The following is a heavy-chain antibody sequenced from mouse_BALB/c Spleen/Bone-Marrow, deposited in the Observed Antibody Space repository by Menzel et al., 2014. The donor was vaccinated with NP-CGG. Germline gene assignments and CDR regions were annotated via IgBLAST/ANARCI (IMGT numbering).Heavy chain of an antibody. Sequence: VQLQQSGAELVTPGTSVKLSCKASGYTFTSYYIYWVKQRPGQGLKWIGEINPSNGGTNFNEKFKSKATLTVDKSSSTAYMQLSSLTSEDSAVYYCTRLSLLRGYFDYWGQGTTLTVSS. D-gene: IGHD1-2*01. J-gene: IGHJ2*01. V-gene: IGHV1S81*02. CDR1: GYTFTSYY. CDR2: INPSNGGT. CDR3: TRLSLLRGYFDY.